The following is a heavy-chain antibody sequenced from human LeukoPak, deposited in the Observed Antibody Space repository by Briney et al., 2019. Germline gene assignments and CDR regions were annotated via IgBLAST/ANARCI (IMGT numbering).Heavy chain of an antibody. CDR1: GFTFSSYA. V-gene: IGHV3-23*01. J-gene: IGHJ4*02. CDR3: AKGQEWELPSYFGY. CDR2: IRGSGGST. D-gene: IGHD1-26*01. Sequence: QPGGSLRLSCAASGFTFSSYAMSWVRQAPGKGLEWVSGIRGSGGSTYYADSVKGRFTISRDNSKNTLYLQMNSLRAEDTAVYYCAKGQEWELPSYFGYWGQGTLVTVSS.